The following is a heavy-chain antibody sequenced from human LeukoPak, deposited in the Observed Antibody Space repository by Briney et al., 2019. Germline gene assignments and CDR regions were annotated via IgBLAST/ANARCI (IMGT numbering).Heavy chain of an antibody. CDR3: ARTSSWYLMKQKYFQH. V-gene: IGHV4-34*01. D-gene: IGHD6-13*01. J-gene: IGHJ1*01. Sequence: SETLSLTCAVYGGSFSGYYWSWIRQPPGKGLEWIGEINHSGSTNYNPSLKSRVTISVDTSKNQFSLKLSSVTAADTAVYYCARTSSWYLMKQKYFQHWGQGTLVTVSS. CDR2: INHSGST. CDR1: GGSFSGYY.